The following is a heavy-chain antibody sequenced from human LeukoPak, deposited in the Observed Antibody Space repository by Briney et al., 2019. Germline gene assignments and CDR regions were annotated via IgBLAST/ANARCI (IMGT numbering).Heavy chain of an antibody. D-gene: IGHD1-26*01. CDR1: GGSISSSSYY. Sequence: PSETLSLTCTVSGGSISSSSYYWGWIRQPPRKGLEWIGSIYYSGSTYYNPSLKSRVTISVDTSKNQFSPKLSSVTAADTAVYYCARHKELRPNFDYWGQGTLVTVSS. CDR3: ARHKELRPNFDY. V-gene: IGHV4-39*01. J-gene: IGHJ4*02. CDR2: IYYSGST.